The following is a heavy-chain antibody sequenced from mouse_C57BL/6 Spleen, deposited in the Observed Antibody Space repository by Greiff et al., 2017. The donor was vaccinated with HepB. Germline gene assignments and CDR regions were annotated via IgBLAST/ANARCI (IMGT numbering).Heavy chain of an antibody. CDR3: TTAVVAGDWYFDV. J-gene: IGHJ1*03. V-gene: IGHV14-4*01. CDR2: IDPENGDT. D-gene: IGHD1-1*01. CDR1: GFNIKDDY. Sequence: VQLKQSGAELVRPGASVKLSCTASGFNIKDDYMHWVKQRPEQGLEWIGWIDPENGDTEYASKFQGKATITADTSSNTAYLQLSSLTSEDTAVYYCTTAVVAGDWYFDVWGTGTTVTVSS.